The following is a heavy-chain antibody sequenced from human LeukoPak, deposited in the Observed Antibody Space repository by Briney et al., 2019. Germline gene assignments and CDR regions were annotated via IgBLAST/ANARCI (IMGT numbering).Heavy chain of an antibody. J-gene: IGHJ3*02. CDR1: GGSISSYY. CDR2: IYYSGST. Sequence: SETLSLTCTVSGGSISSYYWSWIRQPPGKGLEWIGYIYYSGSTNYNPSLKSRVTISVDTSKNQFSLKLSSVTAADTAVYYCATGYSYGGAFDIWGQGTMVTVPS. V-gene: IGHV4-59*01. CDR3: ATGYSYGGAFDI. D-gene: IGHD5-18*01.